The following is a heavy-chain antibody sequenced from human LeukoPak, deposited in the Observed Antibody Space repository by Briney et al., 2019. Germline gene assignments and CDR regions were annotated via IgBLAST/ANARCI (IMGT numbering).Heavy chain of an antibody. CDR1: GFTFSDYY. D-gene: IGHD3-22*01. CDR3: ARDRRGDYYDSSFDY. CDR2: ISSSGSTI. J-gene: IGHJ4*02. Sequence: GGSLRLSCAASGFTFSDYYMSWIRQAPGKGLEWVSYISSSGSTIYYADSVKGRFTISRDNAKNSLYLQMNSLRAEDTAVYYCARDRRGDYYDSSFDYWGQGTLVTVSS. V-gene: IGHV3-11*04.